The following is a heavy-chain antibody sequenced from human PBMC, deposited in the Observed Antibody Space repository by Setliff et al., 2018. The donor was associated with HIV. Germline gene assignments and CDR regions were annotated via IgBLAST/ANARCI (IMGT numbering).Heavy chain of an antibody. CDR3: ARDPILGGPDFFDY. D-gene: IGHD1-26*01. CDR2: MSTGGGIK. V-gene: IGHV3-30*03. Sequence: PGGSLRLSCAASGFTFSSYSMNWVRQAPGKGLEWVAVMSTGGGIKIYADSVQGRFTISRDNSKNTLFLQMNSLRPEDTAVYCARDPILGGPDFFDYWGQGTLVTVSS. CDR1: GFTFSSYS. J-gene: IGHJ4*02.